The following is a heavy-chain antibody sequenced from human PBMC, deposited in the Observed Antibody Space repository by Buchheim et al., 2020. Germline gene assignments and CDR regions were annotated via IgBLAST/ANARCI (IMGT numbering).Heavy chain of an antibody. V-gene: IGHV3-23*01. CDR3: AKDVESSGWYVGLYYFDY. Sequence: EVQLLESGGGLVQPGGSLRLSCAASGFTFSSYAMSWVRQAPGKGLEWVSAISGSGGSTYYADSVKGRFTLSRDNYNNTLYLQMNSLRAEDTAVYYCAKDVESSGWYVGLYYFDYWGQGTL. CDR1: GFTFSSYA. J-gene: IGHJ4*02. CDR2: ISGSGGST. D-gene: IGHD6-19*01.